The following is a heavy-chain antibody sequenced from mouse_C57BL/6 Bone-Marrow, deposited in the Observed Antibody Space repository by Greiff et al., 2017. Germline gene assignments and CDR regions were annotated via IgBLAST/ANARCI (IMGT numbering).Heavy chain of an antibody. J-gene: IGHJ3*01. CDR3: ARPDGYYSAGMDY. CDR2: ILPGSGST. Sequence: QVQLKESGAELMKPGASVKLSCKATGYTFTGYWIEWVKQRPGHGLEWIGEILPGSGSTNYNEKFKGKATFTADPSSNTAYMQHSSLRTEEYADYDGARPDGYYSAGMDYWGQGTLVTVSA. V-gene: IGHV1-9*01. D-gene: IGHD2-3*01. CDR1: GYTFTGYW.